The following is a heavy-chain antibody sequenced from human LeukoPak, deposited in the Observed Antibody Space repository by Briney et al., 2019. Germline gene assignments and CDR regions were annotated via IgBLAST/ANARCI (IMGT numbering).Heavy chain of an antibody. CDR2: IIPIFGTA. V-gene: IGHV1-69*05. D-gene: IGHD3-22*01. CDR3: ARDPPDYYDSSGYYPDAFDI. Sequence: ASVKVSCKASGGTFSSYAISWVRQAPGQGLEWMGGIIPIFGTANYAQKFQGRVTITTDESTSTAYMELSSLRSEDTAVYYCARDPPDYYDSSGYYPDAFDIWGQGTMVTVSS. J-gene: IGHJ3*02. CDR1: GGTFSSYA.